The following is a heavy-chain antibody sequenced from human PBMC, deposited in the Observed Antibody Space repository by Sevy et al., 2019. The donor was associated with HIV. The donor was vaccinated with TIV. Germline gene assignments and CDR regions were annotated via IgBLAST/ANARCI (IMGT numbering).Heavy chain of an antibody. CDR1: GGTFSSYA. D-gene: IGHD1-26*01. V-gene: IGHV1-69*06. Sequence: ASVKVSCKASGGTFSSYAISWVRQAPGQGLEWMGGIIPIFGTANYAQKFQGRVTITADKSTSTAYMELSSLRSEDTAVYYCAIVEATTGYYYYMDVWGKGTTVTVSS. J-gene: IGHJ6*03. CDR2: IIPIFGTA. CDR3: AIVEATTGYYYYMDV.